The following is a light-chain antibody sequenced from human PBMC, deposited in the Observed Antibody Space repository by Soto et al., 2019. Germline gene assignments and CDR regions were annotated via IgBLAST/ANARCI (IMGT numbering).Light chain of an antibody. CDR3: QQYSVWPLVT. CDR2: GAS. Sequence: EIVMTQSPATLSVPPGERATLSCRANQSVGTHLAWYQLKPGHTPRLLIFGASTRSTGIPARFSGSASGSEFTLTISSLQSEDFAVYSCQQYSVWPLVTFGGGTKVEIK. J-gene: IGKJ4*01. V-gene: IGKV3-15*01. CDR1: QSVGTH.